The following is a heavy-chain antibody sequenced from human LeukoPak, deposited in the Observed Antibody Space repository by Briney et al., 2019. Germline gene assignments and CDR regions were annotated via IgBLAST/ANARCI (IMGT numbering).Heavy chain of an antibody. V-gene: IGHV4-38-2*02. CDR1: GFSISSDYY. J-gene: IGHJ6*02. CDR2: VSHSGIT. D-gene: IGHD3/OR15-3a*01. Sequence: PSETLSLTCTVSGFSISSDYYWGWIRQPPGKGLEWLGSVSHSGITYYNSSLNSRVTISVDTSNNQFSLKVNSVTAADTAVYYCARHRDWFYGMDVWGQGTTVTVSS. CDR3: ARHRDWFYGMDV.